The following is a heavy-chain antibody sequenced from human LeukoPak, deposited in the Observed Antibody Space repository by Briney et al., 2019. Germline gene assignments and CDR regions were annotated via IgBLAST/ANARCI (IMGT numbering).Heavy chain of an antibody. Sequence: SETLSLTCTVSGVSISSSNSYWGWIRQPPGKGLEWIGSIYYSGNTYSNASLKSQVSISIDTSKNQFSLKLTSVTAADTAVYYCARQTGSGLFILPGGQGTLVTVSS. V-gene: IGHV4-39*01. J-gene: IGHJ4*02. CDR1: GVSISSSNSY. CDR3: ARQTGSGLFILP. D-gene: IGHD3/OR15-3a*01. CDR2: IYYSGNT.